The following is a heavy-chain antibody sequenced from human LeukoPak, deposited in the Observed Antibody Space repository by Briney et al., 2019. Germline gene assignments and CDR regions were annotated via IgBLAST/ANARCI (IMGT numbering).Heavy chain of an antibody. D-gene: IGHD2-2*01. J-gene: IGHJ4*02. CDR3: AKDRGAPQRLGYCSSTSCSFDY. Sequence: GGSLRLSCAASGFTFSSYGMHWVRQAPGKGLEWVAFIRYDGSNKYYADSVKGRFTISRDNSKNTLYLQMNSLRAEDTAVYYCAKDRGAPQRLGYCSSTSCSFDYWGQGTLVTVSS. CDR1: GFTFSSYG. V-gene: IGHV3-30*02. CDR2: IRYDGSNK.